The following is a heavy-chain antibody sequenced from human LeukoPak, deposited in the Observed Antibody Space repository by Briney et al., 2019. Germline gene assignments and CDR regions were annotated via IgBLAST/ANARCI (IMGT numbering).Heavy chain of an antibody. Sequence: SETLSLTCTVSGGSISNYYWSWIRQPPGKGLEWIGYIYYSGSTNYNPSLKSRVTISVDTSKNQFSLKLSSVTAADTAVYYCARLASSSWSITYNWFDPWGQGTLVTVSS. D-gene: IGHD6-13*01. CDR1: GGSISNYY. CDR2: IYYSGST. J-gene: IGHJ5*02. V-gene: IGHV4-59*08. CDR3: ARLASSSWSITYNWFDP.